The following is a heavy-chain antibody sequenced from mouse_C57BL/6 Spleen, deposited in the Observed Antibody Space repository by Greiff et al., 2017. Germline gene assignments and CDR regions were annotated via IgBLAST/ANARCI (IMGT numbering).Heavy chain of an antibody. V-gene: IGHV1-82*01. CDR1: GYAFSSSW. J-gene: IGHJ2*01. CDR2: IYPGDGDT. D-gene: IGHD2-4*01. Sequence: VQLVESGPELVKPGASVKISCKASGYAFSSSWMNWVKQRPGKGLEWIGRIYPGDGDTNYNGKFKGKATLTADKSSSTAYMQLSSLTSEDSAVYFCARNYDYDDYWGQGTTLTVSS. CDR3: ARNYDYDDY.